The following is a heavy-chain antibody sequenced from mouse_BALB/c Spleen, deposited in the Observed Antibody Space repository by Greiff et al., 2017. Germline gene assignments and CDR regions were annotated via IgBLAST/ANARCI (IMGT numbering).Heavy chain of an antibody. CDR1: GYAFTNYL. Sequence: QVQLQQSGAELVRPGTSVKVSCKASGYAFTNYLIEWVKQRPGQGLEWIGVINPGSGGTNYNEKFKGKATLTADKSSSTAYMQLSSLTSDDSAVYFCARGYYYGSEFAYWGQGTLVTFSA. CDR2: INPGSGGT. J-gene: IGHJ3*01. D-gene: IGHD1-1*01. CDR3: ARGYYYGSEFAY. V-gene: IGHV1-54*01.